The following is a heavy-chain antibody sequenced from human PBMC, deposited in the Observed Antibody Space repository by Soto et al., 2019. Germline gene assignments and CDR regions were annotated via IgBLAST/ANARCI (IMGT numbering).Heavy chain of an antibody. CDR3: ARDAPRCSGGTCFDY. CDR1: GFTFSTYS. V-gene: IGHV3-48*02. J-gene: IGHJ4*02. CDR2: ISSSSSTI. Sequence: EVHLMESGGGLVQPGGSLRLSCAASGFTFSTYSMHGVRQAPGKGLEWVSYISSSSSTIYYADSVKGRFTISRGNAKYSLYLQMNSLRDEDTAVYYCARDAPRCSGGTCFDYWGQGTLVTVSS. D-gene: IGHD2-15*01.